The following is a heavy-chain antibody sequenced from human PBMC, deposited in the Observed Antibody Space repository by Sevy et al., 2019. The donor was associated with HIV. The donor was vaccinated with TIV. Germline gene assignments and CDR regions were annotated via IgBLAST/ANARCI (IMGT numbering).Heavy chain of an antibody. CDR3: ATYRGDDYYDSSGFQH. CDR1: GYTLTELS. D-gene: IGHD3-22*01. Sequence: ASVKVSCKVSGYTLTELSMHWVRQAPGKGLEWMGGFDPEDGETIYAQKFQGRVTMTEDTSTDTAYMELSSLRSDDTAVYYCATYRGDDYYDSSGFQHWGQGTLVTVSS. CDR2: FDPEDGET. V-gene: IGHV1-24*01. J-gene: IGHJ1*01.